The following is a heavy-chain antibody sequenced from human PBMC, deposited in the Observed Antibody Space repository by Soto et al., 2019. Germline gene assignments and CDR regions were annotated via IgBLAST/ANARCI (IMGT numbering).Heavy chain of an antibody. Sequence: GGSLRLSCAASGFTFSSYWMSWVRQAPGKGLEWVANIKQDGSEKYYVDSVKGRFTISRDNAKNSLYLQMNSLRAEDTAVYYCARDPYSSSWPNYYYYYGMDVWGQGTTVTVSS. CDR2: IKQDGSEK. CDR3: ARDPYSSSWPNYYYYYGMDV. CDR1: GFTFSSYW. V-gene: IGHV3-7*01. J-gene: IGHJ6*02. D-gene: IGHD6-13*01.